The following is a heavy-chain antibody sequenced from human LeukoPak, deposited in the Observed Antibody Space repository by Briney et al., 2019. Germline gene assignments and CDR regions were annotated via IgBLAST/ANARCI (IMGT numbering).Heavy chain of an antibody. CDR2: ISSSSSYI. J-gene: IGHJ4*02. Sequence: GGSLRLSCAASGFTFSSYSMNWVRQAPGKGLEWVSSISSSSSYIYYADSVKGRFTISRDNAKNSLYLQMNSLRAEDTAVYYCARDPHPGIAAAGACDYWGQGTLVTVSS. D-gene: IGHD6-13*01. CDR1: GFTFSSYS. V-gene: IGHV3-21*01. CDR3: ARDPHPGIAAAGACDY.